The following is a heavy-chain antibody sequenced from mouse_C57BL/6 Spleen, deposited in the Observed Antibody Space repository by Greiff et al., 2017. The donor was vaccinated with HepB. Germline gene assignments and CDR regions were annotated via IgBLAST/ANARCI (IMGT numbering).Heavy chain of an antibody. D-gene: IGHD3-1*01. J-gene: IGHJ3*01. CDR1: GYTFTSYW. CDR2: IYPGNSDT. CDR3: TRGDSSACFAY. V-gene: IGHV1-5*01. Sequence: VQLQQSGTVLARPGASVKMSCKTSGYTFTSYWMHWVKQRPGQGLEWIGAIYPGNSDTSYNQKFKGKAKLTAVTSASTAYMERSSLTNEDSAVYYATRGDSSACFAYWGQGTLVTVSA.